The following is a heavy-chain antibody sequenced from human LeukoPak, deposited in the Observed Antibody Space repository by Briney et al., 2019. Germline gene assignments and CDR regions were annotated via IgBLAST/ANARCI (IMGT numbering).Heavy chain of an antibody. CDR3: AGYSGYEITFDY. J-gene: IGHJ4*02. CDR2: ISGSGGST. D-gene: IGHD5-12*01. CDR1: GFTFSSYA. Sequence: RPGGPLRLSCAASGFTFSSYAMSWVRQAPGKGLEWVSAISGSGGSTYYADSVKGRFTISRDNSKNTLYLQMNSLRAEDTAVYYCAGYSGYEITFDYWGQGTLVTVSS. V-gene: IGHV3-23*01.